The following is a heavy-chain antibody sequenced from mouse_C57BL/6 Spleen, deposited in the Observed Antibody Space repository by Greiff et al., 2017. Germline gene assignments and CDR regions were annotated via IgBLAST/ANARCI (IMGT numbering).Heavy chain of an antibody. CDR2: IDPTGSYT. V-gene: IGHV1-69*01. CDR3: ARTPPCYGDDGGFYYLGY. J-gene: IGHJ2*01. CDR1: GYTFTSYW. D-gene: IGHD2-9*01. Sequence: QVQLQQPGAELVMPGASVKLSCKASGYTFTSYWMHWVKQRPGQGLEWIGEIDPTGSYTNYNQKFKGKSTLTVDKSSSTAYLQLSSLTSEDSAVYYCARTPPCYGDDGGFYYLGYWGPGTTLTAS.